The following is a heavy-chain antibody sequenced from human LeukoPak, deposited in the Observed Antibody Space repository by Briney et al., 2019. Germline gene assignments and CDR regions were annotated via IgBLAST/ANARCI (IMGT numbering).Heavy chain of an antibody. CDR3: ARGSRLRFLEWYHY. D-gene: IGHD3-3*01. Sequence: ASVKVSCKGSGYNFDRYGVNWVRQAPGQGLEWMGWISAYNGNTNYAQKLQGRVTMTTDTSRSTAYMELRSLRSDDTAVYYCARGSRLRFLEWYHYWGQGTLVTVSS. CDR1: GYNFDRYG. CDR2: ISAYNGNT. J-gene: IGHJ4*02. V-gene: IGHV1-18*04.